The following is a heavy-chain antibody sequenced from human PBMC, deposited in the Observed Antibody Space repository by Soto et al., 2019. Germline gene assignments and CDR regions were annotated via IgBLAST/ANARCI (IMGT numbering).Heavy chain of an antibody. V-gene: IGHV4-34*01. D-gene: IGHD6-13*01. CDR1: GGSFSGYY. CDR2: INQSGST. J-gene: IGHJ4*02. CDR3: ARGRGIAAAGTPVDY. Sequence: SETLSLTCAVYGGSFSGYYWSWIRQPPGKGLEWIGEINQSGSTNYNPSLKSRVTISVDTSKNQFSLKLSSVTAADTAVYYCARGRGIAAAGTPVDYWGQGTLVTVSS.